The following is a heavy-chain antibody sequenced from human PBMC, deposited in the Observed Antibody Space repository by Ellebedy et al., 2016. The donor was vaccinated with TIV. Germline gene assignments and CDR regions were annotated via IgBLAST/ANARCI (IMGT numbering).Heavy chain of an antibody. CDR1: GFTFSIAG. CDR2: IDFSGTGT. D-gene: IGHD3-3*01. J-gene: IGHJ4*02. V-gene: IGHV3-21*06. Sequence: GESLKISXAASGFTFSIAGMTWVRQAPGKGLEWVATIDFSGTGTYYADSVKGRFIIPRDNTKNSLFLQMNSLGVEDTAGYYCARDGSEWSRDYWGQGTLVTVSS. CDR3: ARDGSEWSRDY.